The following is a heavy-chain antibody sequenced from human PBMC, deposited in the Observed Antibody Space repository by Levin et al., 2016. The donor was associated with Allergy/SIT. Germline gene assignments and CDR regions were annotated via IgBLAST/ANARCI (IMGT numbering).Heavy chain of an antibody. Sequence: VRQAPGKGLEWVSVIYSGGSTYYADSVKGRFTISRDNSKNTLYLQMNSLRAEDTAVYYCARIYMSLGIGMDVWGQGTTVTVSS. J-gene: IGHJ6*02. V-gene: IGHV3-53*01. CDR3: ARIYMSLGIGMDV. CDR2: IYSGGST. D-gene: IGHD2-2*02.